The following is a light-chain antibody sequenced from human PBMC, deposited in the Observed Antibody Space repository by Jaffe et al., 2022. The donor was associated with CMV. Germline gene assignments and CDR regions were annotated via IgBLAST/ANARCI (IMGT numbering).Light chain of an antibody. J-gene: IGLJ2*01. CDR1: NIGTKS. CDR3: QVWDSGSVV. Sequence: SYVLTQPPSVSEAPGKTATITCGGNNIGTKSVLWYQQRPGQAPVLVIYDDSDRPSGIPERFSGSNSGNTATLTISRVEDGDEADYYCQVWDSGSVVFGGGTKLTVL. CDR2: DDS. V-gene: IGLV3-21*04.